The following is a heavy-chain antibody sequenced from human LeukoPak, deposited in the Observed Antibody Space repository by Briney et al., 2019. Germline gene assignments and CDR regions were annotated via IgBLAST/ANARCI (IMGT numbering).Heavy chain of an antibody. D-gene: IGHD6-13*01. Sequence: SETLSLTCTVSGGSISSYYWSWIRQPPGKGLEWIGYIYFSGSTNYNPSLKSRVTISVDTSKNQFSLKLSSVTAADTAVYYCARVYSSSWYWFDRWGQGTLVTVSS. J-gene: IGHJ5*02. V-gene: IGHV4-59*01. CDR1: GGSISSYY. CDR3: ARVYSSSWYWFDR. CDR2: IYFSGST.